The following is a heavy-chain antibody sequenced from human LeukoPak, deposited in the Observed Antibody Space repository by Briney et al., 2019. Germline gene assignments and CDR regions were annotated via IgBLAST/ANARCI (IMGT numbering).Heavy chain of an antibody. V-gene: IGHV3-38-3*01. D-gene: IGHD1-26*01. Sequence: GGSLRLSCAASGFTVSSNEMSWVRQAPGKGLEWVSSISGGSTYYADSRKGRLTISRDNSKNTLHLQMNSLRAEDTAVYYCARDGMEWELPTSFDYWGQGTLVTVSS. J-gene: IGHJ4*02. CDR2: ISGGST. CDR3: ARDGMEWELPTSFDY. CDR1: GFTVSSNE.